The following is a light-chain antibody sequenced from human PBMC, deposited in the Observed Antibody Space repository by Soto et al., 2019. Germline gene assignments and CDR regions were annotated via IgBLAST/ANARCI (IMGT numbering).Light chain of an antibody. J-gene: IGKJ1*01. Sequence: VMTQAPATLSVSPGERATLSGRASQTINNNVAWYQLKDGQVPRLLIYGASTRAADVPARFSGGGSGTEFTLTISSLQSEDFAEYHCQQYNNWPQTFGQGTKVDIK. V-gene: IGKV3-15*01. CDR2: GAS. CDR1: QTINNN. CDR3: QQYNNWPQT.